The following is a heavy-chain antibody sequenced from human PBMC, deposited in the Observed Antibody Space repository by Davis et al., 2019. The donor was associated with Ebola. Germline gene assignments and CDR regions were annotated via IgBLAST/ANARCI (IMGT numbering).Heavy chain of an antibody. J-gene: IGHJ4*02. D-gene: IGHD2-15*01. CDR2: ISGSGGST. V-gene: IGHV3-23*01. CDR1: GFTFSNYA. CDR3: AKDQGPFCSGGSCYIDF. Sequence: GESLKISCAASGFTFSNYAMSWVRQAPGKGLEWVSAISGSGGSTYYADSLKGRLTISRDNSKNTLYLQMNSLRADDTAVYYCAKDQGPFCSGGSCYIDFWGQGTLVTVSS.